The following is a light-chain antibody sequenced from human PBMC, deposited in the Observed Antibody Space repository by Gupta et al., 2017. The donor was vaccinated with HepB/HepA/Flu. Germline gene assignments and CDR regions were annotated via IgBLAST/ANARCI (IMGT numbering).Light chain of an antibody. CDR2: DVS. V-gene: IGLV2-14*01. J-gene: IGLJ2*01. CDR1: SNDIGGYNF. CDR3: FSYTSYTTLEGA. Sequence: QSALTQPASVSGSPGQSITISCTGTSNDIGGYNFVSWYQQHPGKAPKLMIYDVSNRPSGVSNRFSGSKSGNTASLTISGLQAEDEADYYCFSYTSYTTLEGAFGGGTKLTVL.